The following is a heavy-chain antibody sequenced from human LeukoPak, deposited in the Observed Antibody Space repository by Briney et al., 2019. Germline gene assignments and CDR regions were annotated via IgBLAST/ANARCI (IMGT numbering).Heavy chain of an antibody. V-gene: IGHV3-30*03. CDR2: ISYDGSNK. J-gene: IGHJ6*03. CDR3: ARALYYYGSGRNYYMDV. CDR1: GFTFSSYG. D-gene: IGHD3-10*01. Sequence: GGSLRLSCAASGFTFSSYGMHWVRQAPGKGLEWVAVISYDGSNKYYADSVKGRFTISRDNSKNTLYLQMNSLRAEDTAVYYCARALYYYGSGRNYYMDVWGKGTTVTVSS.